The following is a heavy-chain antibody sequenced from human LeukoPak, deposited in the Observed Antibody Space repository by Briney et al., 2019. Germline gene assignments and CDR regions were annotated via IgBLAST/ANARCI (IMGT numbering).Heavy chain of an antibody. CDR2: INPNSGGT. D-gene: IGHD6-19*01. Sequence: ASVKVSCKASGYTFTGYYMHWVRQAPGQGLEWVGRINPNSGGTNYAQKFQGRVTMTRDTSISTAYMELSRLRSDDTAVYYCARELFPSIAVAGTAGRMDWFDPWGQGTLVTVSS. J-gene: IGHJ5*02. CDR1: GYTFTGYY. CDR3: ARELFPSIAVAGTAGRMDWFDP. V-gene: IGHV1-2*06.